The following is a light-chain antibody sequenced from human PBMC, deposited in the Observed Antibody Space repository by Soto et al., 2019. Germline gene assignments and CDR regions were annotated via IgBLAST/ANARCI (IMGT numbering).Light chain of an antibody. Sequence: QSALTQPASVSGSPGQSITISCTGTNSDVGAYDYVSWYQQHPGKAPKLIIYEVNDRPSGVSARFSASKSGNTASLTISGLQSDDEADYYCCSYTTNNTWVFGGGTKLT. J-gene: IGLJ3*02. CDR1: NSDVGAYDY. V-gene: IGLV2-14*01. CDR3: CSYTTNNTWV. CDR2: EVN.